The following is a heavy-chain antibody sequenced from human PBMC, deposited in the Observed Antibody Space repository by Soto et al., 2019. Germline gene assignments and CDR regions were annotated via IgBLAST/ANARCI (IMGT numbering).Heavy chain of an antibody. Sequence: GGSLRLSCAASGFTFSSYSMNWVRQAPGKGLEWVSYISSGSSIYYADSVKGRFTISRDNAKNSLYLQMNSLRDEDTAVYYCARDLGYGLFEYWGEGCLVTVSS. J-gene: IGHJ4*02. CDR2: ISSGSSI. D-gene: IGHD5-18*01. V-gene: IGHV3-48*02. CDR1: GFTFSSYS. CDR3: ARDLGYGLFEY.